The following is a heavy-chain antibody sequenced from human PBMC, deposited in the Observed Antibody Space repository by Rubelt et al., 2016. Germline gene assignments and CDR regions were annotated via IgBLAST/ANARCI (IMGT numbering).Heavy chain of an antibody. D-gene: IGHD3-16*01. CDR2: INHSGST. V-gene: IGHV4-34*01. CDR1: GGSFSGYY. J-gene: IGHJ6*02. Sequence: QVQLQQWGAGLLKPSETLSLTCAVYGGSFSGYYWSWIRQPPGKGLEWIGEINHSGSTNYNPSLKSRVTISVDTSKNQFSLKLRSVTAADTAVYYCARAGGSFASGPYYYGMDVWGRGTTVIVSS. CDR3: ARAGGSFASGPYYYGMDV.